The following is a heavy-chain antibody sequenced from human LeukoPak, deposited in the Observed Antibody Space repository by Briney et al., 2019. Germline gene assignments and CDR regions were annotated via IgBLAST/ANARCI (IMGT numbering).Heavy chain of an antibody. Sequence: SVKVSCKASGGTFSSYAISWVRQAPGQGLEWMGGIIPIFGTANCAQKFQGRVTITADESASTAYMELSSLRSEDTAMYYCVRVHDSSGYYYVPLHYWGQGTLVTVSS. CDR2: IIPIFGTA. CDR1: GGTFSSYA. J-gene: IGHJ4*02. V-gene: IGHV1-69*13. CDR3: VRVHDSSGYYYVPLHY. D-gene: IGHD3-22*01.